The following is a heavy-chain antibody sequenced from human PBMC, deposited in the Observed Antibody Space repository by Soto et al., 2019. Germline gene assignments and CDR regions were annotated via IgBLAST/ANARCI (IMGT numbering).Heavy chain of an antibody. Sequence: ASVKVSCKASGGTFSSYAISWVRQAPGQGLEWMGGIIPIFGTANYAQKFQGRVTITADESTSTAYMELSSLRSEDTAVYYCARDALGTVVTKGYYYYYGMDVWGQGTTVTVSS. D-gene: IGHD2-15*01. J-gene: IGHJ6*02. CDR2: IIPIFGTA. CDR1: GGTFSSYA. CDR3: ARDALGTVVTKGYYYYYGMDV. V-gene: IGHV1-69*13.